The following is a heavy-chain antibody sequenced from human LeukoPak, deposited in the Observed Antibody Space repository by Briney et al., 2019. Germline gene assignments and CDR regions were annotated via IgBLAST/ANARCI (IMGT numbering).Heavy chain of an antibody. CDR2: ISSSGTTT. Sequence: GGSLRLSCAASGFSFSVYEMHWVRQAPGKGLEWISDISSSGTTTYYADSVKGRFTISRDNAKKSLYLQMNSLRAEDTAVYYCTTLTVGTNLDYWGQGTLVTVSS. V-gene: IGHV3-48*03. J-gene: IGHJ4*02. CDR3: TTLTVGTNLDY. CDR1: GFSFSVYE. D-gene: IGHD1-26*01.